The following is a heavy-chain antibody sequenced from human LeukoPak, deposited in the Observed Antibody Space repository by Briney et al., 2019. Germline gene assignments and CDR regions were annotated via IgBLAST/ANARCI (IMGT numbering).Heavy chain of an antibody. CDR3: ARSLGDD. Sequence: GGYLRLSCEVSGLTFSTYWMTCVPQAPGEGLEWVASINQNGREKYYVDSVKGRFTISRDNAKDSLYLQMNSLRDEDTAVYYCARSLGDDWGQGTLVTVSS. CDR2: INQNGREK. J-gene: IGHJ4*02. V-gene: IGHV3-7*01. CDR1: GLTFSTYW. D-gene: IGHD3-16*01.